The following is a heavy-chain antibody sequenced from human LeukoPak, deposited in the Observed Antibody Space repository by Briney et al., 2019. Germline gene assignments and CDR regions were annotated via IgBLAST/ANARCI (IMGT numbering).Heavy chain of an antibody. CDR3: ARATTCGDAEY. CDR1: GGSISNYY. J-gene: IGHJ4*02. CDR2: MYSSGIN. D-gene: IGHD4-17*01. V-gene: IGHV4-59*01. Sequence: TSETLSLTCTVSGGSISNYYCSWIRQPPRKGLQWIGYMYSSGINNSNPSLRTGVTIPVNTSKTQFTLTLSSVNPADTAVYNFARATTCGDAEYWGQGTLVTVSS.